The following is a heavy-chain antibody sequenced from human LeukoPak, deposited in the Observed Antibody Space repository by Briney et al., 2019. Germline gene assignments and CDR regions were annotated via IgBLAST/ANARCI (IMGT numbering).Heavy chain of an antibody. CDR1: GGSISSSIYY. D-gene: IGHD6-19*01. V-gene: IGHV4-39*01. J-gene: IGHJ3*01. Sequence: SETLSLTCTVSGGSISSSIYYWGWIRQPPGKGLEWIGSIYYSGSTCYNPSLKSRVTISVDTSKNQFSLKLSSVTAADTAVYYCARSSGWRDAFDFWGRGTMVTVSS. CDR3: ARSSGWRDAFDF. CDR2: IYYSGST.